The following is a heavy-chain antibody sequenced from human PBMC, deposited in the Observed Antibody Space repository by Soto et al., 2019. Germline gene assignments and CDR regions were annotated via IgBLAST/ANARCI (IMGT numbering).Heavy chain of an antibody. Sequence: QVQLVQSGAEVKKPGSSVKVSCKASGGTFSSYTISWVRQAPGQGLEWMGRIIPILGIANYAQKFQGRVTITADKSTSTAYMELSSLRSEDTAVYYCARAGGGYYSYGYEDSFAYWGQGTLVTVSS. CDR3: ARAGGGYYSYGYEDSFAY. J-gene: IGHJ4*02. CDR1: GGTFSSYT. D-gene: IGHD5-18*01. CDR2: IIPILGIA. V-gene: IGHV1-69*02.